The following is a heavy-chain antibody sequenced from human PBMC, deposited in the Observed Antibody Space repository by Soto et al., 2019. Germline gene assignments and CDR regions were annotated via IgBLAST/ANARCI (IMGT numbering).Heavy chain of an antibody. J-gene: IGHJ4*02. CDR1: GFTFSSYD. CDR3: ARGGTGTIDY. D-gene: IGHD1-1*01. CDR2: ISDSAGST. V-gene: IGHV3-23*01. Sequence: EVQLLESGGGLVQPGGSLRLSCAASGFTFSSYDMSWVRQAPGKGLEWVSAISDSAGSTYYADSVRGRFTISRDNSKKMLYLQMNSLRAEDTAVYYCARGGTGTIDYWGQGTLVTVSS.